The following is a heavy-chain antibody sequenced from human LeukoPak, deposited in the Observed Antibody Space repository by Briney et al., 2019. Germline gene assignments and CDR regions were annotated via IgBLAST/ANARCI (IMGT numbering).Heavy chain of an antibody. Sequence: GESLKVSCQGSGYSFTSYWIGWVRPMPGKGLEWMGIIYPGDSDTRYSPSFQGQITISADKSISTAYLQWSSLKASDTAMYYCARWRFLEERPKYYYYMDVWGKGTTVTVSS. CDR2: IYPGDSDT. J-gene: IGHJ6*03. V-gene: IGHV5-51*01. CDR3: ARWRFLEERPKYYYYMDV. D-gene: IGHD3-3*01. CDR1: GYSFTSYW.